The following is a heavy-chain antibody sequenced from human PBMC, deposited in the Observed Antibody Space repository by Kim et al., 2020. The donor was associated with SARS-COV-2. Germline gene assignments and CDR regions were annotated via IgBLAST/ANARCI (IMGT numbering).Heavy chain of an antibody. V-gene: IGHV1-69*13. CDR1: GGTLTTYA. CDR2: INPVIDTT. Sequence: SVKVSCKAPGGTLTTYAINWVRQAPGQGLEWVGGINPVIDTTNYAQKFQGRASITADESTTTVYMELTSLTSEDTAVYYCSRCKGNGFESPSYYYYMDVWGQGTTVIVSS. J-gene: IGHJ6*02. CDR3: SRCKGNGFESPSYYYYMDV. D-gene: IGHD3-10*01.